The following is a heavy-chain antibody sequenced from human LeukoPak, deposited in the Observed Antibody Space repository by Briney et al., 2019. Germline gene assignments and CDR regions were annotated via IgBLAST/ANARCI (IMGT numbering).Heavy chain of an antibody. V-gene: IGHV4-39*01. CDR3: ARNETTGLQRTPYYHSYVDV. CDR2: IYYSGST. Sequence: SETLSLTCTVSGGSIINNAYYWAWLRQPPGNGLEWIGSIYYSGSTHYNPSLKSRLTISVDTSKNQFSLNLNSVTAADTAVYYCARNETTGLQRTPYYHSYVDVWGKGTTVTVSS. CDR1: GGSIINNAYY. J-gene: IGHJ6*03. D-gene: IGHD4-11*01.